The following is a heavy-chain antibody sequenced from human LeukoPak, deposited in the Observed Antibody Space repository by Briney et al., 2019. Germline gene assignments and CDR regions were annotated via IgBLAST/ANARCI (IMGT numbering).Heavy chain of an antibody. J-gene: IGHJ4*02. Sequence: PGGSLRLSCAASGFYFANYAMSWVRQAPGKGLEWVSATVGGGSPNTYHADSVKGRFTISRDNSKNTLFLQMNSLRAEDTAIYYCARAGFTFSDYFGSFFDYWGQGTLVTVSS. CDR3: ARAGFTFSDYFGSFFDY. D-gene: IGHD3-10*01. CDR1: GFYFANYA. CDR2: TVGGGSPNT. V-gene: IGHV3-23*01.